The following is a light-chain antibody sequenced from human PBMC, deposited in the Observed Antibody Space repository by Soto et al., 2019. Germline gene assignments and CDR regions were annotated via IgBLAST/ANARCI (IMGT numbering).Light chain of an antibody. V-gene: IGKV1-17*01. CDR1: HDIRSD. Sequence: DIQMTQSPSSLSASVGDRVTITCRTSHDIRSDLGWFQQKPGKAPKRLIYAASTLQSGVPSRFNGSRSGTEFTLTISSLQPEDFATYYCLQHNSYPFTFDPGTKVDIK. J-gene: IGKJ3*01. CDR3: LQHNSYPFT. CDR2: AAS.